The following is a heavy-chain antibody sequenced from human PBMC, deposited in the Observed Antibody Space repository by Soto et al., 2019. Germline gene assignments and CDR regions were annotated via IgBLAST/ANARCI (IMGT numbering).Heavy chain of an antibody. CDR3: ARIQRNTGSDP. Sequence: SETLSLTCTVSGGSISSYYWSWIRQPPGKGLEWIGYIYYSGSTNYNPSLKSRVTISVDTSKNQFSLKLSSVTAADTSVYYCARIQRNTGSDPWGQGTLVPVSS. V-gene: IGHV4-59*08. CDR1: GGSISSYY. D-gene: IGHD2-2*01. CDR2: IYYSGST. J-gene: IGHJ5*02.